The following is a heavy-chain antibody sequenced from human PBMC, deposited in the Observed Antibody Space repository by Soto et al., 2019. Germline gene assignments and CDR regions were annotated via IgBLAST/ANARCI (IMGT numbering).Heavy chain of an antibody. Sequence: QVQLQESGPGLVKPSETLSLTCTVSGGSISSYYWSWIRQPPEKGLEWIGYIYYSGTTNYNPSLKSRVTISVDTSKNQFSLKLSSVTAADTAVYYCARYSGRYSYNWFDPWGQGTLVTVSS. CDR1: GGSISSYY. J-gene: IGHJ5*02. CDR3: ARYSGRYSYNWFDP. D-gene: IGHD1-26*01. V-gene: IGHV4-59*01. CDR2: IYYSGTT.